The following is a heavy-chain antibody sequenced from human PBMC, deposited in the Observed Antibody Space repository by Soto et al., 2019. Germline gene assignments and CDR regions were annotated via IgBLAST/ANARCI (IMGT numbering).Heavy chain of an antibody. D-gene: IGHD3-10*01. CDR1: GYTFTSYY. CDR3: ASQGSGSSPGMGYYYYYMDV. J-gene: IGHJ6*03. V-gene: IGHV1-46*03. CDR2: INPSGGST. Sequence: ASVKVSCKASGYTFTSYYMHWVRQAPGQGLEWMGIINPSGGSTSYAQKFQGRVTMTRDTSTSTVYMELSSLRSEDTAVYYCASQGSGSSPGMGYYYYYMDVWGKGTTVTVSS.